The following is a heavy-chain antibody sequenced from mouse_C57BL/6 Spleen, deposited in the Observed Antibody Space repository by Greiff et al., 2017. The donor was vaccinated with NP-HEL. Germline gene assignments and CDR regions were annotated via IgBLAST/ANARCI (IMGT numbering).Heavy chain of an antibody. CDR2: ISSGSSTI. CDR3: ARDYYGSSYDFDY. J-gene: IGHJ2*01. D-gene: IGHD1-1*01. V-gene: IGHV5-17*01. CDR1: GFTFSDYG. Sequence: EVMLVESGGGLVKPGGSLKLSCAASGFTFSDYGMHWVRRAPEKGLEWVAYISSGSSTIYYADTVKGRFTISRDNAKNTLFLQMTSLRSEDTAMYYCARDYYGSSYDFDYWGQGTTLTVSS.